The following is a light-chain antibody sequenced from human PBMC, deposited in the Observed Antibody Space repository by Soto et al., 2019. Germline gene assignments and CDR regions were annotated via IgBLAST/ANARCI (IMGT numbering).Light chain of an antibody. Sequence: QSALTQPPSASGSPGQSVTITCSGTSSDVGEENYVSWYQQHPGKVPKPMIFEVSDRPSGVSSRFSGSKSGNTAYLTISGLQAEDEADYYCSSFSSTSTIVFGGGTKVTVL. CDR2: EVS. CDR1: SSDVGEENY. J-gene: IGLJ2*01. V-gene: IGLV2-14*01. CDR3: SSFSSTSTIV.